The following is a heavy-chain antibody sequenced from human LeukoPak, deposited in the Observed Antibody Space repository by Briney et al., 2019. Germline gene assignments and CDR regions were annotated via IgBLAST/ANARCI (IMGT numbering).Heavy chain of an antibody. Sequence: PGGSLRLSCAASGFTFSSYWMSWVRQAPGKGLEWVANIKQDGSEKYYVDSVKGRFTISRDNAKNSLYLQMNSLRAEDTAVYYCARDPRKGWNYGGVMGAFDIWGQGTMVTVSS. CDR1: GFTFSSYW. CDR3: ARDPRKGWNYGGVMGAFDI. CDR2: IKQDGSEK. J-gene: IGHJ3*02. D-gene: IGHD1-7*01. V-gene: IGHV3-7*01.